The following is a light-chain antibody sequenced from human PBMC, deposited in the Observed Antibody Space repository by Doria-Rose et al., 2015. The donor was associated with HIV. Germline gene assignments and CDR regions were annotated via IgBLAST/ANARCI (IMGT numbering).Light chain of an antibody. Sequence: TQSPGTLSLSPGERATLSCMASQSFSSTYLAWYQQIPGQAPSVLIYDGSTRATGIPDRFSASGSGTDFTLTINRLEPEDFALYYCHQYGTSWTFGQGTKVEI. V-gene: IGKV3-20*01. CDR2: DGS. CDR3: HQYGTSWT. CDR1: QSFSSTY. J-gene: IGKJ1*01.